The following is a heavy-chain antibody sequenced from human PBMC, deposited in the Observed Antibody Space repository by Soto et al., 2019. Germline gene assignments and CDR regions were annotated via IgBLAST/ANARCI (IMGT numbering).Heavy chain of an antibody. J-gene: IGHJ5*02. Sequence: KTSETLSLTCTVSGGSISSYYWSWIRQPPGKGLEWIGYIYYSGSTNYNPSLKSRVTISVDTSKNQFSLKLSSVTAADTAVYYCARDIAVARGWFDPWGQGTLVTVSS. D-gene: IGHD6-19*01. CDR3: ARDIAVARGWFDP. V-gene: IGHV4-59*01. CDR2: IYYSGST. CDR1: GGSISSYY.